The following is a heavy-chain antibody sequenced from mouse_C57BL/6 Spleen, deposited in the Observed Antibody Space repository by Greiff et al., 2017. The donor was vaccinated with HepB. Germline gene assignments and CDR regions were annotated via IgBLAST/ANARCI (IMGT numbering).Heavy chain of an antibody. J-gene: IGHJ4*01. V-gene: IGHV1-72*01. CDR2: IDPNSGGT. CDR3: AGATVVATGGAMDY. CDR1: GYTFTSYW. Sequence: QVQLQQPGAELVKPGASVKLSCKASGYTFTSYWMHWVKQRPGRGLEWIGRIDPNSGGTKYNEKFKSKATLTVDKPSSTAYMQLSSLTSEDSAVYYCAGATVVATGGAMDYWGQGTSVTVSS. D-gene: IGHD1-1*01.